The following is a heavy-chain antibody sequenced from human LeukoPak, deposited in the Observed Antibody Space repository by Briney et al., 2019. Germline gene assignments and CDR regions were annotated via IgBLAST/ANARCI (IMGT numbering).Heavy chain of an antibody. V-gene: IGHV3-21*03. D-gene: IGHD3-9*01. Sequence: GGSLRLSCAGSGFTFSGYSLNWVRQAPGKGLGWVSSITSSGSSMYYADSVKGRFTISRDNAESSVYLQMNSLGVDDTGLYYCTRDIDDVLTGDDAFDVWGQGTVVTVSS. CDR3: TRDIDDVLTGDDAFDV. CDR2: ITSSGSSM. J-gene: IGHJ3*01. CDR1: GFTFSGYS.